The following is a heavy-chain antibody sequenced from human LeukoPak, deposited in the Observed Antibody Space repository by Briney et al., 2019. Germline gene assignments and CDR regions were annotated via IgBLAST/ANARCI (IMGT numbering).Heavy chain of an antibody. Sequence: PGGSLRLSCAAPGFTFSSYAMSWVRQAPGKGLEWVSSISGSGGGTYYTDSGQGRFTMSRDNSKNTLSLQMNSLRAEDTALYYCAKDKLGAGGQSDYWGQGTLVTVSS. J-gene: IGHJ4*02. D-gene: IGHD6-13*01. CDR2: ISGSGGGT. V-gene: IGHV3-23*01. CDR1: GFTFSSYA. CDR3: AKDKLGAGGQSDY.